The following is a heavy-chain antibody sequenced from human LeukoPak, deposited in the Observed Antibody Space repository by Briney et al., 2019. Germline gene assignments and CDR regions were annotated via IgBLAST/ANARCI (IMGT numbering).Heavy chain of an antibody. CDR2: ISSSSSYI. D-gene: IGHD3-10*01. CDR3: ARATEVLLWFGELFSFDP. CDR1: GFTFNIYT. V-gene: IGHV3-21*01. J-gene: IGHJ5*02. Sequence: GGSLRLSCAASGFTFNIYTMNWVRQAPDKGLEWVSSISSSSSYIYYADSVKGRFTISRDNAKNSLYLQMNSLRAEDTAVYYCARATEVLLWFGELFSFDPWGQGTLVTVSS.